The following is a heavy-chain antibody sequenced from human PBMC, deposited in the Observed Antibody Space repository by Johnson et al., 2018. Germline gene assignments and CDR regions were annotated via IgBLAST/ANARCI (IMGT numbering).Heavy chain of an antibody. CDR2: ISRNRGSR. CDR3: AKDIASYSRGWYGLDGMDV. J-gene: IGHJ6*02. D-gene: IGHD6-19*01. Sequence: VQLVESGGGLVQPCRSLRLSCAASGFTFDDYGMHWVRPAPGKGLEWVSGISRNRGSRGYAASVKGRFTISRDNAKNSLYLQMNSLRPEDTALYYCAKDIASYSRGWYGLDGMDVWCQGTTVTVSS. CDR1: GFTFDDYG. V-gene: IGHV3-9*01.